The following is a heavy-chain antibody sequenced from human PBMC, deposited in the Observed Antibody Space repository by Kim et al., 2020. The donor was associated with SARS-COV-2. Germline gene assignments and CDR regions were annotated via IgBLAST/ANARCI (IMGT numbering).Heavy chain of an antibody. J-gene: IGHJ6*02. CDR1: GFTFSSYW. CDR2: IKQDGSEK. V-gene: IGHV3-7*01. Sequence: GGSLRLSCAASGFTFSSYWMSWVRQAPGKGLEWVANIKQDGSEKYYVDSVKGRFTISRDNAKNSLYLQMNSLRAEDTAVYYCARVARYSSSSLDFYYYGMDGWGQGATVTVSS. D-gene: IGHD6-6*01. CDR3: ARVARYSSSSLDFYYYGMDG.